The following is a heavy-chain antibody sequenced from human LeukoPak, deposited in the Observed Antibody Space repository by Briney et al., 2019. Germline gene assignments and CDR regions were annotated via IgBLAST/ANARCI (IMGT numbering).Heavy chain of an antibody. CDR3: ARAGATLRDSWFDP. V-gene: IGHV1-2*02. Sequence: ASVKVSCKASGYTFTGYYMHWVRQAPGQGLEWMGWINPNSGGTNYAQKFQGRVTMTTDTSISTAYMELNRLRSDDTAVYYCARAGATLRDSWFDPWGQGTLVTVSS. D-gene: IGHD1-26*01. J-gene: IGHJ5*02. CDR1: GYTFTGYY. CDR2: INPNSGGT.